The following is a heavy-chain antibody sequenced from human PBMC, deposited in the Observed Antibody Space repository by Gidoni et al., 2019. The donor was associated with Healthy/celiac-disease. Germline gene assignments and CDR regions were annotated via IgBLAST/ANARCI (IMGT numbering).Heavy chain of an antibody. D-gene: IGHD2-15*01. Sequence: QLQLQESGPGLVKPSETLSLTCTVSGGSLSSSRYYWGWIRQPPGKGLEWIGSIYYSGSTYYNPSLKSRVTISVDTSKNQFSLKLSSVTAADTAVYYCASLLRYCSGGSCYSTFDYWGQGTLVTVSS. CDR2: IYYSGST. J-gene: IGHJ4*02. V-gene: IGHV4-39*01. CDR1: GGSLSSSRYY. CDR3: ASLLRYCSGGSCYSTFDY.